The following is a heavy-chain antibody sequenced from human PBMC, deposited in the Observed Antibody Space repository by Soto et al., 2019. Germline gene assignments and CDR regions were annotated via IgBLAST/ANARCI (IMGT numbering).Heavy chain of an antibody. Sequence: QVQLVESGGGVVQPGRSLRLSCAASGFTFSSYAMHWVRQAPGKGLEWVAVISYDGSNKYYADSVKGRFTISRDNSKTTLYLQMNSLRAEDTAVYYCARDSGAAGRKGFFDYWGQGTLVTVSS. CDR1: GFTFSSYA. D-gene: IGHD6-13*01. J-gene: IGHJ4*02. CDR2: ISYDGSNK. CDR3: ARDSGAAGRKGFFDY. V-gene: IGHV3-30-3*01.